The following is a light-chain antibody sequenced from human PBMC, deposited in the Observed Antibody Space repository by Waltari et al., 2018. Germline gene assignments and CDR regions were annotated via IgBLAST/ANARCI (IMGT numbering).Light chain of an antibody. J-gene: IGKJ1*01. Sequence: EIVLTQSPVTLSLFQGERATLSCRASQSVGRSLAWYQQKPGQPPRLLIYNASNRARGIPDRFSGSGSGADFSLTISRLEPEDFAVYYCQMYVRLPVTFGQGTKVEVK. V-gene: IGKV3-20*01. CDR3: QMYVRLPVT. CDR2: NAS. CDR1: QSVGRS.